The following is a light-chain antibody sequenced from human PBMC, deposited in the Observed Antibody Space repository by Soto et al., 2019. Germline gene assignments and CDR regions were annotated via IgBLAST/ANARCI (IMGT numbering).Light chain of an antibody. CDR1: TSDFGFYNY. CDR3: SSYTSSTDYA. Sequence: QSVLTQPASVSGSPGQSITISCTGTTSDFGFYNYVSWYQHHPGKAPKLLIYEVTNRHSGVSNRFSGSKSGNTASLTISGLQAEDEADYYCSSYTSSTDYAFGTGTKVTVL. CDR2: EVT. J-gene: IGLJ1*01. V-gene: IGLV2-14*01.